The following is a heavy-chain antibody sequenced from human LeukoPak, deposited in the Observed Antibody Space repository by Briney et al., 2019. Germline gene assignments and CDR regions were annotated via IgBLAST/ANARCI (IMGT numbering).Heavy chain of an antibody. Sequence: GGSLRLSCAASGFTFSNYAMSWVRQAPGKGLEWVSAIVGSGGSAYYADSVKGRFSISRDNSKNTLFLQMNSLRVEDMALYYCSKWGDYDVLTGYYDSDFWGQGTLVTVSS. V-gene: IGHV3-23*01. CDR2: IVGSGGSA. CDR3: SKWGDYDVLTGYYDSDF. J-gene: IGHJ4*02. CDR1: GFTFSNYA. D-gene: IGHD3-9*01.